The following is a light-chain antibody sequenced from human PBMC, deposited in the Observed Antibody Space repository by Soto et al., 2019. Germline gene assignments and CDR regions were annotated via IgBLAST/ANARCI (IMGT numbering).Light chain of an antibody. CDR3: QQDNCNLEA. J-gene: IGKJ1*01. CDR2: DGS. Sequence: IHRTPSPSRLCAFVGDSVTIPCRASQRISSWLAWYQQKPGKAPKFLIYDGSTLESGVPARFSGSGSGTEFTLTISSLQPDDFTTYYCQQDNCNLEALGQGTKVEI. CDR1: QRISSW. V-gene: IGKV1-5*01.